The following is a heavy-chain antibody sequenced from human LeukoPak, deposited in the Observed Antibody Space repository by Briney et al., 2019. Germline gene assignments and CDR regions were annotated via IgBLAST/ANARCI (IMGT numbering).Heavy chain of an antibody. D-gene: IGHD1-26*01. CDR2: IYATGST. V-gene: IGHV4-61*02. CDR1: GGSISSGNYY. J-gene: IGHJ5*02. Sequence: PPQTLSLTCTVSGGSISSGNYYWSWIRQPAGKGLEWIGRIYATGSTNYNPSLKSRVTISIDKSKNQFSLKLSSATAADTAVYYCARGVGSSESNWFDPWGQGTLATVSS. CDR3: ARGVGSSESNWFDP.